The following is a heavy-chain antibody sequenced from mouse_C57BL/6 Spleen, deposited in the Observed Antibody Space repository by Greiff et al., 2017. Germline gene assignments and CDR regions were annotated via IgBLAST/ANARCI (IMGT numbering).Heavy chain of an antibody. CDR3: ARNDYYGSIYDYAMDY. CDR1: GFSLTSYG. CDR2: IGRGGST. D-gene: IGHD1-1*01. Sequence: QVQLQQSGPGLVQPSQSLSITCTVSGFSLTSYGVHWVRQSPGKGLEWLGVIGRGGSTDYNAAFISRLSISKDNSKIKVFFKMNSLQADHTAIYYCARNDYYGSIYDYAMDYWGQGPSVTFSS. V-gene: IGHV2-2*01. J-gene: IGHJ4*01.